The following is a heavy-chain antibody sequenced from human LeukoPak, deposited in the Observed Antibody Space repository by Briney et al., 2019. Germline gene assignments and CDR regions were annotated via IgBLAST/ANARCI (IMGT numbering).Heavy chain of an antibody. Sequence: PGRSLRLSCAASGFTFSSYGMHWVRQAPGKGLEWVAVISYDGSNKYYADSVKGRFTISRDNSKNTLYLQMNSLRAEDTAVNYCAKDPDSSGWYYFDYWGQGTLVTVSS. V-gene: IGHV3-30*18. CDR2: ISYDGSNK. CDR3: AKDPDSSGWYYFDY. J-gene: IGHJ4*02. D-gene: IGHD6-19*01. CDR1: GFTFSSYG.